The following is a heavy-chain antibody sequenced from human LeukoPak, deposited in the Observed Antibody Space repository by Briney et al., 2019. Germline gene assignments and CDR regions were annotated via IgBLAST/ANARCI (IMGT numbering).Heavy chain of an antibody. D-gene: IGHD3-16*02. Sequence: PSETLSLTCAVYGGSFSGYYWSWIRQPPGKGLEWIGEINHSGSTNYNPSLKSRVTISVDTSKNQFSLKLSSVTAADTAVYYCARAVRMITFGGVIVSSRKFDYWGQGTLVTVSS. J-gene: IGHJ4*02. CDR3: ARAVRMITFGGVIVSSRKFDY. V-gene: IGHV4-34*01. CDR1: GGSFSGYY. CDR2: INHSGST.